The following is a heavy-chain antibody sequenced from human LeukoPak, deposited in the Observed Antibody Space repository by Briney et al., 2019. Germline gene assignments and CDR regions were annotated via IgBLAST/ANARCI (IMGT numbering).Heavy chain of an antibody. CDR1: GFTFSSYS. V-gene: IGHV4-34*01. CDR2: INHRGST. D-gene: IGHD2-2*01. CDR3: ARGRLRLVVVPAATLMPFDY. Sequence: GSLRLSCAASGFTFSSYSMNWVRQPPGKGLEWIGEINHRGSTNYNPSLKSRVTISLDTSKNQFSLKLSSVTAADTAVYYCARGRLRLVVVPAATLMPFDYWGQGTLVTVSS. J-gene: IGHJ4*02.